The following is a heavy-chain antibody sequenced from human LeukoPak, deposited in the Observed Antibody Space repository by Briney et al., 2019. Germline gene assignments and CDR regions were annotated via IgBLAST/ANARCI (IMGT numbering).Heavy chain of an antibody. J-gene: IGHJ4*02. V-gene: IGHV3-7*01. CDR2: IKQDGSEK. D-gene: IGHD3-22*01. CDR3: ARDRDYYDSSGYYYDY. Sequence: GGSLRLSCAASGFTFTSYAMSWVRQAPGKGLEWVANIKQDGSEKYYVDSVKGRFTISRDNAKNSLYLQMNSLRAEDTAVYYCARDRDYYDSSGYYYDYWGQGTLVTVSS. CDR1: GFTFTSYA.